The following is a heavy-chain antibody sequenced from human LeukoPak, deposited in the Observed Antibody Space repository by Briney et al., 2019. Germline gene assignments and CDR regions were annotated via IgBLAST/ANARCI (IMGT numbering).Heavy chain of an antibody. CDR1: GGSLSSYY. D-gene: IGHD6-13*01. CDR3: ARITHSSGIAAAGNYFDY. Sequence: PSETLSLTCTVSGGSLSSYYWSWIRQPAGKGLEWIGRIYTSGITNYNPSLKSRVTMSVDTSKNQFSLKLSSVTAADTAVYYCARITHSSGIAAAGNYFDYWGQGTLVTVSS. V-gene: IGHV4-4*07. J-gene: IGHJ4*02. CDR2: IYTSGIT.